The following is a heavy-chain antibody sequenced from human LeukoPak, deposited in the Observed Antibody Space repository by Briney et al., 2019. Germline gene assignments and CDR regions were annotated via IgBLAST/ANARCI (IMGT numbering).Heavy chain of an antibody. D-gene: IGHD2-2*01. V-gene: IGHV3-21*01. CDR2: ISSSSSYI. CDR1: GFTFSSYS. Sequence: GGSLRLSCAASGFTFSSYSMNWVRQAPGKGLEWVSSISSSSSYIYYAGSVKGRFTISRDNAKNSLYLQMNSLRAEDTAVYYCARDRAPDIVVVPTDMDVWGKGTTVTISS. J-gene: IGHJ6*03. CDR3: ARDRAPDIVVVPTDMDV.